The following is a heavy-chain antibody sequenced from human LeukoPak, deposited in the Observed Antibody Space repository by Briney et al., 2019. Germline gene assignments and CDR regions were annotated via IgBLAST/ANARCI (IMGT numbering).Heavy chain of an antibody. V-gene: IGHV5-51*01. CDR2: IYPGDSDI. CDR1: GYSFTTYW. D-gene: IGHD5-12*01. CDR3: ARRGGTYAYDY. Sequence: GESLKISCKGSGYSFTTYWIAWVRQMPGKGLEWMGLIYPGDSDIRYSPSFQGQVTISADKSITTAYLQWSSLKASDTAMYYCARRGGTYAYDYWGQGTLVTVSS. J-gene: IGHJ4*02.